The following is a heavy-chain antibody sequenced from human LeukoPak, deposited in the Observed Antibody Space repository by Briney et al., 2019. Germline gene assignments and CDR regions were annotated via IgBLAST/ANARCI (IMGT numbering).Heavy chain of an antibody. D-gene: IGHD5-24*01. CDR2: ISYDGSNK. J-gene: IGHJ4*02. CDR1: GFTFSSYA. V-gene: IGHV3-30*01. Sequence: GGSLRLSCAASGFTFSSYAMHWVRQAPGKGLEWVAVISYDGSNKYYADSVKGRFTISRDNSKNTLYLQMNSLRAEDTAVYYCARDGSRDGCRLEDYFDYWGQGTLVTVSS. CDR3: ARDGSRDGCRLEDYFDY.